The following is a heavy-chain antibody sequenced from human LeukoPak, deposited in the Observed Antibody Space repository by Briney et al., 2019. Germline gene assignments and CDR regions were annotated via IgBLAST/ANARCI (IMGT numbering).Heavy chain of an antibody. D-gene: IGHD5-24*01. Sequence: GGSLRLSCAASGFTFSSYGMHWVRQAPGKGLEWVAVISYDGSNKYYADSVKGRFTISRDNSKNTLYLQMNSLRAEDTAVYYRAKARSTFDYWGQGTLVTVSS. J-gene: IGHJ4*02. CDR3: AKARSTFDY. CDR2: ISYDGSNK. V-gene: IGHV3-30*18. CDR1: GFTFSSYG.